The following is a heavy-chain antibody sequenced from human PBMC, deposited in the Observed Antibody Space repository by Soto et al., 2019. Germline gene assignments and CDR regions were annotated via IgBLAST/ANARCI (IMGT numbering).Heavy chain of an antibody. CDR1: GGSISSGDYY. Sequence: PSATLSLTCTFSGGSISSGDYYWSWIRQPPGKGLEWIGYIYYSGSTYYNPSLKSRVTISVDTSKNQFSLKLSSVTAADTAVYYCAKAPLMGYAIGYFDYWGQGTLVTVSS. V-gene: IGHV4-30-4*01. D-gene: IGHD2-8*01. CDR3: AKAPLMGYAIGYFDY. CDR2: IYYSGST. J-gene: IGHJ4*02.